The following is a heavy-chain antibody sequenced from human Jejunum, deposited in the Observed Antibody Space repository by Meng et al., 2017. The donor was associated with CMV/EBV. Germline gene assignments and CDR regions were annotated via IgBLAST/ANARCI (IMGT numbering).Heavy chain of an antibody. J-gene: IGHJ4*02. V-gene: IGHV4-30-4*01. CDR3: ARGRAGLHFDY. CDR1: GGCISSGDYY. D-gene: IGHD3-10*01. CDR2: IYYSGST. Sequence: TVSGGCISSGDYYWSWIRQPPGKGLEWIGYIYYSGSTYYNSSLKSRLTISVDTSKKQFSLNLSSVTAADTAVYYCARGRAGLHFDYWGQGTLVTVSS.